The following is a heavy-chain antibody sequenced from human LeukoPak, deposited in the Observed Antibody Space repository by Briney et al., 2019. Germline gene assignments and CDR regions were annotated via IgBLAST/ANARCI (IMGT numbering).Heavy chain of an antibody. D-gene: IGHD3-22*01. V-gene: IGHV3-21*04. J-gene: IGHJ4*02. CDR1: GFTFSSYS. CDR3: AKRGVVIRVILVGFHKEAYYFDS. Sequence: PGGSLRLSCAASGFTFSSYSMNWVRQAPGKGLEWVSSISSSSSYIYYADSVKGRFTISRDNAKNSLYLQMNSLRAEDTAVYFCAKRGVVIRVILVGFHKEAYYFDSCGQGALVTVSS. CDR2: ISSSSSYI.